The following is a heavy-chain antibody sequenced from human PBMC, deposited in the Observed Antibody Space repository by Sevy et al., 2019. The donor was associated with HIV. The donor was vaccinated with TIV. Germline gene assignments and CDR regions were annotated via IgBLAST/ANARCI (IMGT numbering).Heavy chain of an antibody. V-gene: IGHV1-69*13. CDR3: AREDEGYDSSGYYRYYFDY. CDR1: GGTFSSYA. J-gene: IGHJ4*02. D-gene: IGHD3-22*01. CDR2: IIPIFGTA. Sequence: SVKVSCKASGGTFSSYAISWVRQAPGQGLEWMGGIIPIFGTANYAQKFQGRVTITADESTSTAYMELSSLRSEDTAVYYCAREDEGYDSSGYYRYYFDYWGQGTLVTVSS.